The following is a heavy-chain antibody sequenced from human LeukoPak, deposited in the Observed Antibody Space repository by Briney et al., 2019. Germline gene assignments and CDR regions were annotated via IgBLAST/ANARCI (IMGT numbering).Heavy chain of an antibody. Sequence: PGGSLRLSCAVSEFPFSKAWMSWVRQAPGKGLEWVGRIKSKSDGGTTDYAAPVKGRFTTSRDDSKNTLYLQMNSLKTEDTALYYCTTDGYCSGGSCYSGVDWGQGTLVTVSS. V-gene: IGHV3-15*01. CDR2: IKSKSDGGTT. D-gene: IGHD2-15*01. CDR1: EFPFSKAW. CDR3: TTDGYCSGGSCYSGVD. J-gene: IGHJ4*02.